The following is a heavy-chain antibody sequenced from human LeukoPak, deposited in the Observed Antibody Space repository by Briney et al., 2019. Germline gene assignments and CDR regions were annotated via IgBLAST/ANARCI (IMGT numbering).Heavy chain of an antibody. D-gene: IGHD5-18*01. J-gene: IGHJ4*02. CDR2: INHSGST. CDR1: GGSFSGYY. CDR3: ARGRRGYSYGYDKGFY. V-gene: IGHV4-34*01. Sequence: SETLSLTCAVYGGSFSGYYWSWIRQPPGKGLEWIGEINHSGSTNYNPSLKSRVTISVDTSKNQFSLKLSSVTAADTAVYYCARGRRGYSYGYDKGFYWGQGTLVTVSS.